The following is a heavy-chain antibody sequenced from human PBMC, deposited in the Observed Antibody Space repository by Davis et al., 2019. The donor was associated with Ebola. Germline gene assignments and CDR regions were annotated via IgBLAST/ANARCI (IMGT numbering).Heavy chain of an antibody. CDR2: IWYDGSNK. CDR3: ARDSEGYIRGVMFPTLN. J-gene: IGHJ4*02. D-gene: IGHD3-10*02. Sequence: PGGSLRLSCAASGFTFSSYGMHWVRQAPGKGLEWVAVIWYDGSNKYYADSVKGRFTISRDNSTNTLYLQMNSLRAEDTAVYYCARDSEGYIRGVMFPTLNWGQGTLVTVSS. V-gene: IGHV3-33*01. CDR1: GFTFSSYG.